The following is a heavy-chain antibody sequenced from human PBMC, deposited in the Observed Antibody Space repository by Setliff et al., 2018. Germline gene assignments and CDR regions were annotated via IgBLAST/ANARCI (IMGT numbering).Heavy chain of an antibody. V-gene: IGHV4-34*01. CDR3: VSLPNYVWGSPVDY. J-gene: IGHJ4*02. CDR2: INHSGST. Sequence: SETLSLTCAVYGESFDNHYWTWIRQPPGKGLEWIGEINHSGSTNYNPSLKSRVTISVDKSTNQLSLKLNSVTAADTAVYYCVSLPNYVWGSPVDYWGQGTLVTVSS. CDR1: GESFDNHY. D-gene: IGHD3-16*01.